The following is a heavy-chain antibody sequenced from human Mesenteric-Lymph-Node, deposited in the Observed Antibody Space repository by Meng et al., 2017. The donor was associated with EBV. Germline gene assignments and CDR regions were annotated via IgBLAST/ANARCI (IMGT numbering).Heavy chain of an antibody. Sequence: QVPLAEAGPGLVRPGGTRSLTCAVSGGSISNRNWWSWVRQPPGKGLEWIGEIYHRGSTNYNPSLTSRVTISVDESKNEFSLSLTSVTAADTAVYFCARVNEGQWLVRGAFDYWGQGTLVTVSS. D-gene: IGHD6-19*01. V-gene: IGHV4-4*01. J-gene: IGHJ4*02. CDR1: GGSISNRNW. CDR2: IYHRGST. CDR3: ARVNEGQWLVRGAFDY.